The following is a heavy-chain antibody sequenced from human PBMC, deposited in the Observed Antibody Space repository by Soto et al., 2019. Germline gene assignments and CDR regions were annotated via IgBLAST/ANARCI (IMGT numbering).Heavy chain of an antibody. J-gene: IGHJ4*02. D-gene: IGHD5-12*01. CDR3: ARGAEMATIHFDY. CDR1: GGSFSGYY. V-gene: IGHV4-34*01. CDR2: INHSGST. Sequence: PSETLSLTCAVYGGSFSGYYWSWIRQPPGKGLEWIGEINHSGSTNNNPSLKSRVTISVDTSKNQFSLKLSSVTAADTAVYYCARGAEMATIHFDYWGQGTLVTVSS.